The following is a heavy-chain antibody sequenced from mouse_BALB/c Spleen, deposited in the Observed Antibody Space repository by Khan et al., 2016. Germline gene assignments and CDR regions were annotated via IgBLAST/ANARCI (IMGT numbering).Heavy chain of an antibody. CDR3: ASAEHYGYLAY. J-gene: IGHJ3*01. CDR2: INPDSSTI. Sequence: EVKLLESGGGLVQPGGSLKLSCAASGFDFSRYWMSWVRQAPGKGLEWIGEINPDSSTINYTPSLKDKFIISRDNAKKTLYLQMSKLRSEDTARYYCASAEHYGYLAYWGQGTLVTVSA. V-gene: IGHV4-1*02. CDR1: GFDFSRYW. D-gene: IGHD1-1*01.